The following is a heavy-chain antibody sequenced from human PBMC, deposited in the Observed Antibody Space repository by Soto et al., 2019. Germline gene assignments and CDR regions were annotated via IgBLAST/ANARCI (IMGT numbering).Heavy chain of an antibody. CDR3: ARPSHSPNWFGP. CDR1: GFTFSSYW. Sequence: GGSLRLSCAASGFTFSSYWMHWVRQAPGKGLVWVSRINSDGSSTSYADSVKGRFTISRDNAKNTLYLQMNSLRAEDTAVYYCARPSHSPNWFGPWGQGTLVTVSS. J-gene: IGHJ5*02. CDR2: INSDGSST. V-gene: IGHV3-74*01.